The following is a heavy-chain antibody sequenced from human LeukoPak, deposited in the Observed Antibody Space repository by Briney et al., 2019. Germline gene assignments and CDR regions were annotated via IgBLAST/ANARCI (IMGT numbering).Heavy chain of an antibody. V-gene: IGHV4-39*01. J-gene: IGHJ4*02. Sequence: SETLSLTCSVSGGSISSSSYYWGWIRQPPGKGLEWIGSIYYTGTTYYNPSLKSRVTISVDTSRNQLSLKLSSVTAADTAVYYRARHFTGWSIPYWGQGTLVTVSS. D-gene: IGHD6-19*01. CDR3: ARHFTGWSIPY. CDR1: GGSISSSSYY. CDR2: IYYTGTT.